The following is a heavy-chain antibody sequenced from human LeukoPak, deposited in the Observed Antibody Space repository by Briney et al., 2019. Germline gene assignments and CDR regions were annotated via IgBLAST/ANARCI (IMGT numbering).Heavy chain of an antibody. J-gene: IGHJ4*02. Sequence: GGSLRLSCAASGFTFSDYHMSWIRRAPGKGLDWVSYISSSSSYTNYADSVKGRFTISRDNAKTSLYLQMNSLRAEDTAVYYCARGSYGDQPYYFDYWGQGTLVTVSS. V-gene: IGHV3-11*05. CDR3: ARGSYGDQPYYFDY. CDR2: ISSSSSYT. CDR1: GFTFSDYH. D-gene: IGHD4-17*01.